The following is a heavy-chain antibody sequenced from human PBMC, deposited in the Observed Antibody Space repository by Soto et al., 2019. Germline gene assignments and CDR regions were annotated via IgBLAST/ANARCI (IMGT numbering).Heavy chain of an antibody. V-gene: IGHV3-23*01. D-gene: IGHD2-2*01. CDR3: AKSPYVYARSGGYYGMDV. CDR2: ISGSGGST. J-gene: IGHJ6*02. Sequence: EVQLLESGGGLVQPGGSLRLSCAASGFTFSSYAMSWVRQAPGKGLEWVSAISGSGGSTYYADSVKCRFTISRDNSKNTLYLQMNSLRAEDTAVYYCAKSPYVYARSGGYYGMDVWGQGTTVTVSS. CDR1: GFTFSSYA.